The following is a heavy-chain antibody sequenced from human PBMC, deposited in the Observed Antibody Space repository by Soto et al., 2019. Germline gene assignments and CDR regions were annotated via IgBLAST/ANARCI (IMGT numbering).Heavy chain of an antibody. CDR1: GDSITGYY. D-gene: IGHD4-17*01. V-gene: IGHV4-59*01. CDR3: ARNHFGDPPLNNWFDP. J-gene: IGHJ5*02. CDR2: IHYSGSS. Sequence: PSETLSLTCSVSGDSITGYYWSWIRQPPGKGLEWIGYIHYSGSSDYSPSLKSRVSISVDTSKNQFSLRLTSVTAADTAVYYCARNHFGDPPLNNWFDPWGQGSLVTVS.